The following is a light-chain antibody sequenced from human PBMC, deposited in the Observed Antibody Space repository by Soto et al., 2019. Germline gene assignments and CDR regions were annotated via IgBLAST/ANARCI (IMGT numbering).Light chain of an antibody. J-gene: IGKJ1*01. CDR2: AAS. CDR3: QQSYSMPRT. Sequence: EIQMTQSPSSLSAPVGDRVSITCRASQSISSYLNWYQQRPGKAPKLLIYAASSLQSGVPSRFSGSGSGTDFTFTISNLQPEDCATYYCQQSYSMPRTFGQGTKV. V-gene: IGKV1-39*01. CDR1: QSISSY.